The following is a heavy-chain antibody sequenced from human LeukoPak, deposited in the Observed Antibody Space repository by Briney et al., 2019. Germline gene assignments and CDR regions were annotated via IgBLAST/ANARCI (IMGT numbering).Heavy chain of an antibody. V-gene: IGHV3-30*02. D-gene: IGHD3-3*01. CDR3: ARLREIPVFGVVTKSTSYFDY. CDR2: VRFDGDEK. Sequence: GGSLRLSCAASGFTFSYYGMHWVRQAPGKGLEWVGFVRFDGDEKYYADSVKGRFTISRDTSRNSLYLQMNSLRAEDTAVYYCARLREIPVFGVVTKSTSYFDYWGQGTLVTVSS. J-gene: IGHJ4*02. CDR1: GFTFSYYG.